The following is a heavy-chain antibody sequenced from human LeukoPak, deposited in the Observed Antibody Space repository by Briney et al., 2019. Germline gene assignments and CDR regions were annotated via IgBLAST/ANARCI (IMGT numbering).Heavy chain of an antibody. CDR2: ISWDGDST. CDR1: GFTFDDYA. V-gene: IGHV3-43D*03. J-gene: IGHJ5*02. D-gene: IGHD3-16*01. Sequence: GGSLRLSCAASGFTFDDYAMHWVRQAPGKGLECVSLISWDGDSTYYSDSVKGRFTISRDNAKNSLYLQMNSLRAEDTAVYYCAKDDWITTNWFDPWGQGTLVTVSS. CDR3: AKDDWITTNWFDP.